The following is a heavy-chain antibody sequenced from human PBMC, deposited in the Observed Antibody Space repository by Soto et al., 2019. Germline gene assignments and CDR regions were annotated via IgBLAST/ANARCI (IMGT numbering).Heavy chain of an antibody. Sequence: GGSLRLSCAASGFTFSSHWMGWVRQAPGRGLEWVANIKRDGSEEYYLESVKGRFTISRDNAKNSLFLQMNSLRAEDTAVYYCAREIFGSGSLWGQGTLVTVSS. CDR3: AREIFGSGSL. CDR2: IKRDGSEE. J-gene: IGHJ4*02. D-gene: IGHD3-10*01. CDR1: GFTFSSHW. V-gene: IGHV3-7*05.